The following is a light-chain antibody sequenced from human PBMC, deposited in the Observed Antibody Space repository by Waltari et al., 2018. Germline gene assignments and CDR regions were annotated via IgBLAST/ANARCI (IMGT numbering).Light chain of an antibody. CDR2: GAA. Sequence: VLTQSPGTLSLSTGDKASLSCKASQNLSSNFLAWYRQRPGQPPGLIIHGAAKRAAGIPDTFSGSGSGTDFTLTISRLEAEDSAVYYCQQYGTSPYTFGQGTKVEIK. CDR3: QQYGTSPYT. V-gene: IGKV3-20*01. CDR1: QNLSSNF. J-gene: IGKJ2*01.